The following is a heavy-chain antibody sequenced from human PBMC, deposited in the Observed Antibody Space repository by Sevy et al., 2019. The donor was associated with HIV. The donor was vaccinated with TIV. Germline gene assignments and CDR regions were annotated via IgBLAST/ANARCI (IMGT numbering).Heavy chain of an antibody. CDR3: ATGGVGYCSGGSCYSYYYYYMDV. D-gene: IGHD2-15*01. V-gene: IGHV1-69*06. J-gene: IGHJ6*03. CDR1: GGTFSSYA. Sequence: ASVKVSCKASGGTFSSYAISWVRQAPGQGLEWMGGIIPIFGTANYAQKFQGRVTITEDKSTGKAYMELSRLRSEDTAVYYCATGGVGYCSGGSCYSYYYYYMDVWGKGTTVTVSS. CDR2: IIPIFGTA.